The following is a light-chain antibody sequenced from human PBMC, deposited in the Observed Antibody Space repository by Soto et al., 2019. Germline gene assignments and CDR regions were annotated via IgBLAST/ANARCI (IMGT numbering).Light chain of an antibody. CDR3: QQYGSSPDT. J-gene: IGKJ4*01. V-gene: IGKV3-20*01. CDR1: QSVRSNY. Sequence: EIVLTQSPGTLSLSPGERATLSCRASQSVRSNYLAWYQQKPGQAPRLLFYDASSRATGIPDRFSGSGSGTDFALTISRLEPEDFVVYYCQQYGSSPDTFGGGTKVDIK. CDR2: DAS.